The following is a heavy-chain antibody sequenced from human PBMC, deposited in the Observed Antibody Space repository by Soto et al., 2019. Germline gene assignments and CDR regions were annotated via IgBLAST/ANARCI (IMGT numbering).Heavy chain of an antibody. J-gene: IGHJ4*02. CDR1: GGSFSSSNYY. CDR3: ARRGGGDSLFDS. CDR2: IFYGGGSGVG. Sequence: QLHLQESGPGLVEPSETLSLTCTVSGGSFSSSNYYWGWIRQSPGKGLEWIGNIFYGGGSGVGYCSPSLKSRVTISVDTSKNQFSLNMRSLTAADTAVYFCARRGGGDSLFDSWGQGKLVTVSS. D-gene: IGHD4-17*01. V-gene: IGHV4-39*01.